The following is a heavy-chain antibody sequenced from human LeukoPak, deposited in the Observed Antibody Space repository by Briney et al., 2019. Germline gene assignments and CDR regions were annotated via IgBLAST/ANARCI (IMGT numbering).Heavy chain of an antibody. CDR1: GGSISSSSYY. J-gene: IGHJ3*02. CDR2: IYYSGST. D-gene: IGHD3-3*01. V-gene: IGHV4-39*01. CDR3: ARPYYDPQKWDAFDI. Sequence: SETLSLTCTVSGGSISSSSYYWGWIRQPPGKGLEWIGSIYYSGSTYYNPSLKSRVTISVDTSKNQFSLKLSSVTAADTAVYYCARPYYDPQKWDAFDIWGQGTMVTVSS.